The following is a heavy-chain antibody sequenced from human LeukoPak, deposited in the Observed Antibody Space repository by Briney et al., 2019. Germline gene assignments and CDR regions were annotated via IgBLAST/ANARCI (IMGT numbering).Heavy chain of an antibody. D-gene: IGHD2/OR15-2a*01. CDR2: INAGNGNT. V-gene: IGHV1-3*01. CDR3: AREGQEYAFDC. Sequence: GASVKVSCKASGYTFTIYAMHWVRQAPGQRREWMGWINAGNGNTKYSQKFQGRVTITRDTSASTAYMELSSLRSEDTAVYYCAREGQEYAFDCWGQGTLVTVSS. CDR1: GYTFTIYA. J-gene: IGHJ4*02.